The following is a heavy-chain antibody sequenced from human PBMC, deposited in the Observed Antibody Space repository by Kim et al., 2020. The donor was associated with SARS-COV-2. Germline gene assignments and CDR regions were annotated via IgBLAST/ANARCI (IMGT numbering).Heavy chain of an antibody. J-gene: IGHJ3*02. V-gene: IGHV3-33*01. CDR3: ARESPVTTNAFDI. Sequence: YADSGKGRFTISRDNSKNTLYLQMNSLRAEDTAVYYCARESPVTTNAFDIWGQGTMVTVSS. D-gene: IGHD4-17*01.